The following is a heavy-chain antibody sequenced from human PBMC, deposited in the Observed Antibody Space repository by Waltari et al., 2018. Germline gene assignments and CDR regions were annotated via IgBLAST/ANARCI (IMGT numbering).Heavy chain of an antibody. CDR2: IYPGDSDT. D-gene: IGHD6-6*01. J-gene: IGHJ2*01. CDR3: ASHAGGIAARPWYFDL. Sequence: EVQLVQSGAEVKKPGESLKISCKGSGYSFTSYWLGWVRQMPGKGLEWMGIIYPGDSDTSYSPSFQGQVTISADKSISTAYLQWSSLKASDTAMYYCASHAGGIAARPWYFDLWGRGTLVTVSS. CDR1: GYSFTSYW. V-gene: IGHV5-51*01.